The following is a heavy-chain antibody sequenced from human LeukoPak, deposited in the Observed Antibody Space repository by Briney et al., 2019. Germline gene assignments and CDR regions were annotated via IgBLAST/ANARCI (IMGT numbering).Heavy chain of an antibody. D-gene: IGHD1-26*01. CDR1: GGSISRYY. CDR2: VSDSGSA. V-gene: IGHV4-59*12. J-gene: IGHJ6*02. Sequence: SETLSLTCNVSGGSISRYYWGWIRQPPGRGLQWIGYVSDSGSADYNPSLKSRVTMSVDTSKNQFSLKLSSVTAADTAVYYCAGSHSGSYFSYPYSYGMDVWGQGTTVTVSS. CDR3: AGSHSGSYFSYPYSYGMDV.